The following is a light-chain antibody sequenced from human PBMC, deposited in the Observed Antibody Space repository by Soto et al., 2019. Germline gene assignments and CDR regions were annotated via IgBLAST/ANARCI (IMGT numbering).Light chain of an antibody. J-gene: IGLJ1*01. V-gene: IGLV2-23*02. CDR3: CSYAGSRTPLI. CDR1: SSDVGSYNL. CDR2: EVS. Sequence: QSALTQAASVSGSPGQSNTISCTGTSSDVGSYNLVSWYQQHPGKAPKLMIYEVSKRPSGLSNRFSGSKSGNTASLTISGLQAEDEADYYCCSYAGSRTPLIFGTGTKVTVL.